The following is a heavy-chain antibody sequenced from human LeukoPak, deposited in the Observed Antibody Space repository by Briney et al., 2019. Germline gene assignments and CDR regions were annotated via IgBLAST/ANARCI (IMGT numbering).Heavy chain of an antibody. V-gene: IGHV4-59*01. CDR2: IYYSGST. Sequence: SETLSHTCTVSGGSISSYYWSWIRQPPGKGLEWIGYIYYSGSTNYNPSLKSRVTISVDTSKNQFSLKLSSVTAADTAVYYCARYYYDSSGYWGLVAFDIWGQGTMVTVSS. CDR3: ARYYYDSSGYWGLVAFDI. D-gene: IGHD3-22*01. J-gene: IGHJ3*02. CDR1: GGSISSYY.